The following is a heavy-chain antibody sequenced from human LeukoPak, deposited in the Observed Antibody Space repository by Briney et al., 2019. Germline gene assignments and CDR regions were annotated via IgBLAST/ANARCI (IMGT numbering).Heavy chain of an antibody. V-gene: IGHV3-30*04. CDR1: GFTFSSYA. Sequence: GGSLRLSCAASGFTFSSYAMRWVRQAPGKGLEWVAVISYDGSNKYYADSVKGRFTISRDNSKNTLYLQMNSLRAEDTAVYYCARGTIAAAGTLDYWGQGTLVTVSS. CDR2: ISYDGSNK. J-gene: IGHJ4*02. D-gene: IGHD6-13*01. CDR3: ARGTIAAAGTLDY.